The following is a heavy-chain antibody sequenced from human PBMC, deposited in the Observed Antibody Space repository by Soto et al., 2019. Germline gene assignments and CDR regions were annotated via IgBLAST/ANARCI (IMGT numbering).Heavy chain of an antibody. CDR1: GFTFSSYG. V-gene: IGHV3-30*18. CDR2: ISYDGSNK. D-gene: IGHD3-10*01. Sequence: PGGSLRLSCAASGFTFSSYGMHWVRQAPGKGLEWVAVISYDGSNKYYADSVKGRFTISRDNSKNTLYLQMNSLRAEDTAVYYCAKDRLPDYYGSGGYPYYFDYWGQGTLVTVSS. J-gene: IGHJ4*02. CDR3: AKDRLPDYYGSGGYPYYFDY.